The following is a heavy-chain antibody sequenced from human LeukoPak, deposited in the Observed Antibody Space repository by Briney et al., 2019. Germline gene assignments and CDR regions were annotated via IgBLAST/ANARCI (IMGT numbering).Heavy chain of an antibody. D-gene: IGHD3-9*01. J-gene: IGHJ4*02. CDR3: AKSPNYDILTGYYEDHFDY. CDR2: ISGSGGST. CDR1: GFTFSSYW. V-gene: IGHV3-23*01. Sequence: GGSLRLSCAASGFTFSSYWMSWVRQAPGKGLEWVSAISGSGGSTYYADSVKGRFTISRDNSKNTLYLQMNSLRAEDTAVYYCAKSPNYDILTGYYEDHFDYWGQGTLVTVSS.